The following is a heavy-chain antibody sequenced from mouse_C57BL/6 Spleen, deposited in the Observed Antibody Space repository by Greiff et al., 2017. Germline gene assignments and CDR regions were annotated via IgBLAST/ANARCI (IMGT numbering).Heavy chain of an antibody. J-gene: IGHJ4*01. Sequence: VQLQESGPGLVAPSQSLSITCTVSGFSLTSYGVSWVRQPPGKGLEWLGVIWGDGSTNYHSALISRLSISKDNSKSKVFLILNSLQTDDTVTYYGGKTDGYYGAMDYWGQGTSVTVSS. D-gene: IGHD2-3*01. CDR3: GKTDGYYGAMDY. CDR1: GFSLTSYG. V-gene: IGHV2-3*01. CDR2: IWGDGST.